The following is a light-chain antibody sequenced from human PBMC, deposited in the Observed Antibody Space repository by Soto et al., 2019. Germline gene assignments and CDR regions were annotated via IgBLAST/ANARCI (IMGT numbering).Light chain of an antibody. CDR3: QQLNSYVLA. J-gene: IGKJ3*01. V-gene: IGKV1-9*01. CDR2: AAS. CDR1: QDVSRY. Sequence: DIQLTQSPSFLSASVGDRVTITCRASQDVSRYLAWYQQKPGKAPNLLIYAASTLRSGVPSRFSGSGSETEFTLTISSLLPEDFATYYGQQLNSYVLAFGPGTKVDIK.